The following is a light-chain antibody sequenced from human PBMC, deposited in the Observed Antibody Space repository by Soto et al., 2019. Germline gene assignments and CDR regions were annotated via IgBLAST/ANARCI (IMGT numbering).Light chain of an antibody. J-gene: IGKJ4*01. CDR1: RAISNW. CDR2: AAS. V-gene: IGKV1D-12*01. CDR3: QQASSFPPA. Sequence: DLQMTQSPSSVSASIGDRVIITCRASRAISNWLAWYQQKPGKAPKLLIYAASSLQSGVPSRFSGSGSGTDFTLTITGLQPEDSATYYCQQASSFPPAFGGGTKVEIK.